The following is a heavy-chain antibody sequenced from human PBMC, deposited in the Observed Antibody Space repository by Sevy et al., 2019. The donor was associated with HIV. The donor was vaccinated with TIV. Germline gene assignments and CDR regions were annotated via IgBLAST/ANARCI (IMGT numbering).Heavy chain of an antibody. V-gene: IGHV3-53*01. J-gene: IGHJ3*02. CDR3: ARGGYYGSGTGAFDI. D-gene: IGHD3-10*01. CDR2: IYSGGST. Sequence: GGSLRLSCAASGFTVSSNYMSWVRQAPGKGLEWVSVIYSGGSTYYADSVKGRFTISRDNSKNTLYLQMNSLRAEDTAVYYCARGGYYGSGTGAFDIWGQWTMVTVSS. CDR1: GFTVSSNY.